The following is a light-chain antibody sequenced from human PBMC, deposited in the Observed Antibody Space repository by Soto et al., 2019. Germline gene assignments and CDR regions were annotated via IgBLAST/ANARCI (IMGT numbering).Light chain of an antibody. CDR1: SSDVGGYNY. V-gene: IGLV2-14*01. CDR2: GVI. CDR3: SSYTSSSAYV. J-gene: IGLJ1*01. Sequence: SALTQPASVSGSPGQSITISCTGTSSDVGGYNYVSWYQQHPGKAPKLIIYGVINRPSGVSNRFSGSKSGNTASLTISGLQAEDEADYYCSSYTSSSAYVFGTGTKVTVL.